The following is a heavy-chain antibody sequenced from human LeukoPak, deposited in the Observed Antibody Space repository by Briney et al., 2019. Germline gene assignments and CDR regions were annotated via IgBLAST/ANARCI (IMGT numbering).Heavy chain of an antibody. CDR1: GGSISTSRHY. Sequence: SETLSLTCTVSGGSISTSRHYLGWIRHPPGKRLAWIGSMYYSGSTYYNPSLKSRVTISVDTYKSRFSLKLSSVTAADTAVYYCATTVTTRYYFDSWGQGSLVTVSS. J-gene: IGHJ4*02. CDR3: ATTVTTRYYFDS. D-gene: IGHD4-17*01. CDR2: MYYSGST. V-gene: IGHV4-39*01.